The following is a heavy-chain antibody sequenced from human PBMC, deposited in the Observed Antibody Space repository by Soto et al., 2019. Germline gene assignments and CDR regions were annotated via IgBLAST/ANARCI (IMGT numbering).Heavy chain of an antibody. Sequence: PSETLSLTCTVSGDSITSNSYFWAWIRQPPGKGLEWIGSIYYSGTTYYNPSLKSRVTISVDRSKNQFSLKLSSVTAADTAVYYCASSLYYDILTGYCGAFDIWGQGTMVTVSS. CDR3: ASSLYYDILTGYCGAFDI. D-gene: IGHD3-9*01. CDR1: GDSITSNSYF. V-gene: IGHV4-39*07. CDR2: IYYSGTT. J-gene: IGHJ3*02.